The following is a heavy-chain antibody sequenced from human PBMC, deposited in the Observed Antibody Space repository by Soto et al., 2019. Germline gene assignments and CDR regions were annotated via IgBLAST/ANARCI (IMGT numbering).Heavy chain of an antibody. CDR3: ARRDYYGSGSYDSADAFGI. CDR1: GYRFTSYW. V-gene: IGHV5-51*01. D-gene: IGHD3-10*01. CDR2: IYPGDSET. Sequence: RGESLKISCQTSGYRFTSYWIGWVRQMPGKGLEWMGIIYPGDSETRYSPSFQGQVTISADKSITTAYLQWSSLKASDTAMYYCARRDYYGSGSYDSADAFGIWGQGTMVTVSS. J-gene: IGHJ3*02.